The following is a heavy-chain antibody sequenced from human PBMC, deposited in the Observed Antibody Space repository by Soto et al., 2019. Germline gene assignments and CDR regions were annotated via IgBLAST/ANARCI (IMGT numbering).Heavy chain of an antibody. CDR1: GFTFSSYG. CDR2: ISYDGSNK. CDR3: AKESVYYYDSSGYYYLDY. D-gene: IGHD3-22*01. V-gene: IGHV3-30*18. Sequence: VHLVESGGGVVQPGRSLRLSCAASGFTFSSYGMHWVRQAPGKGLEWVAVISYDGSNKYYADSVKGRFTISRDNSKNTLYLQMNSLRAEDTAVYYCAKESVYYYDSSGYYYLDYWGQGTLVTVSS. J-gene: IGHJ4*02.